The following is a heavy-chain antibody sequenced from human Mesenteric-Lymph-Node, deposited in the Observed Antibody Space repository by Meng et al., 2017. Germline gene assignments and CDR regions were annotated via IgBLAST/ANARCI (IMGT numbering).Heavy chain of an antibody. CDR2: ISTYNGNT. D-gene: IGHD6-19*01. CDR3: ARVDSSGWVPHTPDAFDI. V-gene: IGHV1-18*01. J-gene: IGHJ3*02. Sequence: ASVKVSCKASGYSFTRYGFSWVRQAPGQGLEWMGWISTYNGNTNYAQKFQGRLTMTTDTSTSTTYMELRSLRSDDTAVYYCARVDSSGWVPHTPDAFDIWGQGTMVTVSS. CDR1: GYSFTRYG.